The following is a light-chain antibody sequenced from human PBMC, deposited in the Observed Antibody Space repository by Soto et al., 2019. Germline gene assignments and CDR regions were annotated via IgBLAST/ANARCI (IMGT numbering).Light chain of an antibody. J-gene: IGKJ1*01. CDR3: QQYNSYSKT. V-gene: IGKV1-5*01. CDR1: QSIGYW. Sequence: DIQMTQSPSTLSASVGDRVTITCRASQSIGYWLAWYKQKPGKAPNLLIYAASSLETGVPSRFSGSGSGTEFTLSISSLQPDDSASYYCQQYNSYSKTFGQGTKVDIK. CDR2: AAS.